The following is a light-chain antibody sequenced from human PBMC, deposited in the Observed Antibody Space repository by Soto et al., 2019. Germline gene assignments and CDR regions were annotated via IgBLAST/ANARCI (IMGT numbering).Light chain of an antibody. CDR1: QDIRDY. V-gene: IGKV3-11*01. CDR3: QQRINWPLT. CDR2: DAS. J-gene: IGKJ4*01. Sequence: EIVCTQSPATLSLAPWEIVTLSCRASQDIRDYLGWYQQKPGQAPRLLISDASNRATGIPARFSGSGSGTDFSLTISSLEPEDFAVYYCQQRINWPLTFGGGTKVDIK.